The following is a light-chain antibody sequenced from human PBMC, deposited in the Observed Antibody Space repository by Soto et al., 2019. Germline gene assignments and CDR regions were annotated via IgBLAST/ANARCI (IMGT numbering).Light chain of an antibody. CDR3: QQYGNLPFT. Sequence: DLQMTQSPSSLSASVGDRVTITCQASQDVHNYLNWYQQKPGKAPKLLIYDVSKLEAGVPSRFSGSGSGTDYTFTISSLQPEDLATYYCQQYGNLPFTFGPGTRVAL. CDR1: QDVHNY. CDR2: DVS. J-gene: IGKJ3*01. V-gene: IGKV1-33*01.